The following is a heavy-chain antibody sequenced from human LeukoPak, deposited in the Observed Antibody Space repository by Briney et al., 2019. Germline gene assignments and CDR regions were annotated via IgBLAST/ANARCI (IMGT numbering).Heavy chain of an antibody. CDR2: ISGSGGST. J-gene: IGHJ4*02. CDR3: AKDPRRYYDSSGYGSYFDY. CDR1: GFTFSSYA. V-gene: IGHV3-23*01. Sequence: GGSLRLSCAASGFTFSSYAMSWVRQAPGKGLEWVSAISGSGGSTYYADSVKGRFTISRDNSKNTLYLHMNSLRAEDTAVYYCAKDPRRYYDSSGYGSYFDYWGQGTLVTVSS. D-gene: IGHD3-22*01.